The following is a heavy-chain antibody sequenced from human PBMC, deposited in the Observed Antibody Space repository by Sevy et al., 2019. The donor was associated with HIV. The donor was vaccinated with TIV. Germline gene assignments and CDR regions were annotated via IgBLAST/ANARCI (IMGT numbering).Heavy chain of an antibody. Sequence: GGSLRLSCKASGFTFSTYSMHWVRQAPGKGLEWVSSISRTSTTTYYADSAKGRFTISRDNSKNTLYLQMNSLRVEDTAVYFCARGGDFNDRSAKRDFDYWGQGTLVTVSS. CDR1: GFTFSTYS. V-gene: IGHV3-48*01. D-gene: IGHD3-22*01. CDR2: ISRTSTTT. CDR3: ARGGDFNDRSAKRDFDY. J-gene: IGHJ4*02.